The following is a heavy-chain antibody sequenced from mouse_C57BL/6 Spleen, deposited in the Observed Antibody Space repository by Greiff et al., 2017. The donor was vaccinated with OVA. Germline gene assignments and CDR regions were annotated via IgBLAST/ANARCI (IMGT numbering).Heavy chain of an antibody. V-gene: IGHV7-3*01. D-gene: IGHD2-4*01. Sequence: EVKLVESGGGLVQPGGSLSLSCAASGFTFTDYYMSWVRQPPGKALEWLGFIRNKANGYTTEYSASVKGRFTISRDNSQSILYLQMNALRAEDSATYCCARPLYDYDPWFAYWGQGTLVTVSA. J-gene: IGHJ3*01. CDR3: ARPLYDYDPWFAY. CDR1: GFTFTDYY. CDR2: IRNKANGYTT.